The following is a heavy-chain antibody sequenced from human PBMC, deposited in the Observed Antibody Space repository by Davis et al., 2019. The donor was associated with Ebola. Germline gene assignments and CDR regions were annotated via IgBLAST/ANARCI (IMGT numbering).Heavy chain of an antibody. V-gene: IGHV4-31*03. D-gene: IGHD2-2*01. Sequence: SETLSLTCTVSGGSISSGGYYWSWIRQHPGKGLEWIGYIYYSGSTYYNPSLKSRVTISVDTSKNQFSLKLSSVTAADTAVYYCARHRVTAAILDLVWFDPWGQGTLVTVSS. CDR3: ARHRVTAAILDLVWFDP. CDR1: GGSISSGGYY. CDR2: IYYSGST. J-gene: IGHJ5*02.